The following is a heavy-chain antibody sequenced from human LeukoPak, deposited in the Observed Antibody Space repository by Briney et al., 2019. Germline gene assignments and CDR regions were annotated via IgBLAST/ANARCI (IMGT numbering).Heavy chain of an antibody. Sequence: GGSLRLSCAASGFTFSSYAMSWVRQAPGKGLEWVSAISGSGGSTYYADSVKGRFTISRDNSKNTLYLQMNSLRAEDTAVYYRAKAVGYCSGGSCYSERYYFDYWGQGTLVTVSS. CDR2: ISGSGGST. CDR3: AKAVGYCSGGSCYSERYYFDY. J-gene: IGHJ4*02. CDR1: GFTFSSYA. D-gene: IGHD2-15*01. V-gene: IGHV3-23*01.